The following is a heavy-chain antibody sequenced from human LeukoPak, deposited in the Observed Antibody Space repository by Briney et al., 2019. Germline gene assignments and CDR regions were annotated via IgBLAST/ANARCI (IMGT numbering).Heavy chain of an antibody. Sequence: ASVTVSCKASGYTFISYYMHWVRQAPGHGLEWMGIINPSGGSTSYAQKFQGRVTMTRDTSTSTVYMELSSLRSEDTAVYYCARQRTTVDPFDYWGQGTLVTVSS. CDR1: GYTFISYY. D-gene: IGHD4-23*01. J-gene: IGHJ4*02. V-gene: IGHV1-46*01. CDR2: INPSGGST. CDR3: ARQRTTVDPFDY.